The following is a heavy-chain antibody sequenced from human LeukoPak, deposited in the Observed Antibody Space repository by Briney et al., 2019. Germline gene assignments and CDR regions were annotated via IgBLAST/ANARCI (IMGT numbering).Heavy chain of an antibody. V-gene: IGHV3-48*03. CDR3: ARGGH. CDR2: ISSSDRTT. J-gene: IGHJ4*02. CDR1: GFTFSSYE. D-gene: IGHD1-26*01. Sequence: PGGSLRLSCAVSGFTFSSYEMNWVRQAPGKGLEWVSYISSSDRTTFYADSVKGRFTISRDNTKNSLYLQMNSLRAEDTAVYYCARGGHWGQGTLVTVSS.